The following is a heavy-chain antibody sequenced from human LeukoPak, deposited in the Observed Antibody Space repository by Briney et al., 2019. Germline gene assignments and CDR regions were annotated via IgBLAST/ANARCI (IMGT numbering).Heavy chain of an antibody. CDR3: ARGFYGSASGFDY. D-gene: IGHD3-10*01. J-gene: IGHJ4*02. Sequence: SETLSLTCAVYGGSFSGYYWSWIRQPPGKGLEWIGEINHSGSTNYNPSLKSRVTISVDTSKNQFPLKLSSVTAADTAVYYCARGFYGSASGFDYWGQGTLVTVSS. CDR2: INHSGST. V-gene: IGHV4-34*01. CDR1: GGSFSGYY.